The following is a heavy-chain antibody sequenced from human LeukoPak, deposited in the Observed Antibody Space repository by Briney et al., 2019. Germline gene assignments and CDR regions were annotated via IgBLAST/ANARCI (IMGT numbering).Heavy chain of an antibody. CDR3: STGDRGWQDY. J-gene: IGHJ4*02. Sequence: PGGSLRLSCAASGLPFRNAWMSWVRQAPGKGLEWVAHIKRNTDPGTTSYVAPVEGRFTVSRDDSKNTLYLQMNSLKIEDTGVYYCSTGDRGWQDYWGRGTLVTVSS. CDR1: GLPFRNAW. CDR2: IKRNTDPGTT. D-gene: IGHD6-19*01. V-gene: IGHV3-15*01.